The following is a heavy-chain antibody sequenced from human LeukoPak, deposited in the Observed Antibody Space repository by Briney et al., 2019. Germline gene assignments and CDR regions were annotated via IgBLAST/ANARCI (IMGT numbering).Heavy chain of an antibody. CDR1: GGSISSSSYY. Sequence: SETLSLTCTVSGGSISSSSYYWGWIRQPPGKGLEWIGSIYYSGSTYYNPSLKSRVTISVDTSKNQFSLKLSSVTAADTAVYYCARDQGYSSSWYAYMDVWGKGTTVTVSS. D-gene: IGHD6-13*01. J-gene: IGHJ6*03. CDR2: IYYSGST. V-gene: IGHV4-39*07. CDR3: ARDQGYSSSWYAYMDV.